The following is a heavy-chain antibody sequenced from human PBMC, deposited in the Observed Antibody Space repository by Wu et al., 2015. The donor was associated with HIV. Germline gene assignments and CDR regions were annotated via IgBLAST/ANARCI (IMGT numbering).Heavy chain of an antibody. D-gene: IGHD3-10*01. CDR1: GYTFTSYG. Sequence: QVQLVQSGAEVKKPGASVKVSCKASGYTFTSYGISWVRQAPGQGLEWMGWISAYNGNTNYAQKLQGRVTMTTDTSTSTAYMELRSLRSDDTAVYYCARDTTLLWFGELSSPLDPYFDYWGQGTLVTVSS. J-gene: IGHJ4*02. CDR2: ISAYNGNT. CDR3: ARDTTLLWFGELSSPLDPYFDY. V-gene: IGHV1-18*01.